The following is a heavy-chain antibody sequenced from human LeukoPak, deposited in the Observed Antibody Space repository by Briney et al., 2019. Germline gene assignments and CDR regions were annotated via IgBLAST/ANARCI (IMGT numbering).Heavy chain of an antibody. D-gene: IGHD3-10*01. Sequence: ASVKVSCKASGYTFTSYWIGWVRQMPGKGLEWMGIIYPGDSDTRYSPSFQGQVTISADKSISTAYLQWSSLKASDTAMYYCARHSAVSRGVITHFDYWGQGTLVTVSS. CDR3: ARHSAVSRGVITHFDY. J-gene: IGHJ4*02. V-gene: IGHV5-51*01. CDR2: IYPGDSDT. CDR1: GYTFTSYW.